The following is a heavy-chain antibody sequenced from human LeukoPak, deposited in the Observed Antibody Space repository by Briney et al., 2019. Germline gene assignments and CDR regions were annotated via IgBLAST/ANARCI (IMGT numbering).Heavy chain of an antibody. CDR3: ARDLPADYGDYQV. J-gene: IGHJ6*04. D-gene: IGHD4-17*01. V-gene: IGHV4-34*01. CDR1: GGSFSGYY. Sequence: PSETLSLTCAVYGGSFSGYYWSWIRQPPGKGLEWIGEINHSGSTNYNPSLKSRVTISVDTSKNQFSLKLSSVTAADTAVYYCARDLPADYGDYQVWGKGTTVTVSS. CDR2: INHSGST.